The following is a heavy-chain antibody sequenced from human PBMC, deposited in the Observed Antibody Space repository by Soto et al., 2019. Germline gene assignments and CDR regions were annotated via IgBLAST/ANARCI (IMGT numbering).Heavy chain of an antibody. D-gene: IGHD4-17*01. CDR1: GGSISSSNW. Sequence: KPSETLSLTCAVSGGSISSSNWWSWVRQPPGKGLEWIGEIYHSGSTNYNPSLKSRVTISVDKSKNQFSLKLSSVTAADTAVYYCARDRGRGYGDYTYYYYGMDVWGQGTTVTVPS. V-gene: IGHV4-4*02. J-gene: IGHJ6*02. CDR3: ARDRGRGYGDYTYYYYGMDV. CDR2: IYHSGST.